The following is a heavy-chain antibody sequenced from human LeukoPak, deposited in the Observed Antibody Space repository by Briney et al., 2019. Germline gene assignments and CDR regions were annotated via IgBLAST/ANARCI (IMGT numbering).Heavy chain of an antibody. J-gene: IGHJ1*01. CDR3: TTPPD. Sequence: GGSLRLSCAVSGLSVSDAWMSWVRQAPGKGLEWVGRMKSKSDGGTTDYTTSVKGRFTISRDDSKNTLYPQMNSLKTEDTAVYYCTTPPDWGQGTLVTVSS. CDR1: GLSVSDAW. V-gene: IGHV3-15*01. CDR2: MKSKSDGGTT.